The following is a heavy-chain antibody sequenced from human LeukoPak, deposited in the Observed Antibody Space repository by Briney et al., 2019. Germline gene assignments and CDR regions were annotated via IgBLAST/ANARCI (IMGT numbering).Heavy chain of an antibody. CDR1: GFTASSNY. Sequence: GGSLRLSCAASGFTASSNYMSWVRLAPGKGLEWVSVIYSGGSTCYADSVKGRFTISRDNSKNTLYLQMNSLRAEDTAVYYCARVIPGDFWSGYYWFDPWGQGTLVTVSS. J-gene: IGHJ5*02. D-gene: IGHD3-3*01. V-gene: IGHV3-53*01. CDR3: ARVIPGDFWSGYYWFDP. CDR2: IYSGGST.